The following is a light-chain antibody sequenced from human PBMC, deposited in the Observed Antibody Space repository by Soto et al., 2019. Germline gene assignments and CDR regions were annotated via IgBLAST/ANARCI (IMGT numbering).Light chain of an antibody. CDR2: LGP. J-gene: IGKJ1*01. CDR1: QSPLHSIGYNY. CDR3: MQALQTPLT. Sequence: DMVMTQSPLSLPVTPGRRPSISCRSSQSPLHSIGYNYLDWYLQKPGQSQQLLIYLGPNRASGVPDRFSGSGSGTDFTLKISRVEAEDVGVYYCMQALQTPLTFGQGTKVEIK. V-gene: IGKV2-28*01.